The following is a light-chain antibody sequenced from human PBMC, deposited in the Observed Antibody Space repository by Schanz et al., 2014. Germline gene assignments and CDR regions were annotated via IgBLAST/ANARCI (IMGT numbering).Light chain of an antibody. CDR2: DVT. CDR3: SSYTTTGTLV. J-gene: IGLJ2*01. CDR1: SSDVGGYKY. Sequence: QSALTQPASVSGSPGQSITISCSGTSSDVGGYKYVSWYQQRPGKAPKLIISDVTNRPSGVSNRFSGSKSGNTASLTISGLQAEDEADYYCSSYTTTGTLVFGGGTKLTVL. V-gene: IGLV2-14*01.